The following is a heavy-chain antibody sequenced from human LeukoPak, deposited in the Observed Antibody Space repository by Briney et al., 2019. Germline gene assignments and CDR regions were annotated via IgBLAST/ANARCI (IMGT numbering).Heavy chain of an antibody. CDR1: GYSFINYW. Sequence: GESLKISCKASGYSFINYWIGWVRQMPGKGLEWMGIIYPGDSDTRHSPSFQGQVTISADKSISTAYLQWNSLKASDTAMYYCATTAGEIDYWGQGTLVTVSS. D-gene: IGHD4-17*01. V-gene: IGHV5-51*01. CDR3: ATTAGEIDY. CDR2: IYPGDSDT. J-gene: IGHJ4*02.